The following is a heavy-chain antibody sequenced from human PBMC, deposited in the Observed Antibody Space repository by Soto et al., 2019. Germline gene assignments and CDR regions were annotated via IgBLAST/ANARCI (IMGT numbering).Heavy chain of an antibody. CDR3: ARVHGSGKHGAGGMDV. Sequence: QPGGSLRLSCAASGFTFSSYWMSWVRQAPGKGLEWVANIKQDGSEKYYVDSVKGRFTISRDNAKNSLYLQMNSLRAEDTAVYYCARVHGSGKHGAGGMDVWGQGTTVTVSS. CDR2: IKQDGSEK. V-gene: IGHV3-7*03. CDR1: GFTFSSYW. J-gene: IGHJ6*02. D-gene: IGHD3-10*01.